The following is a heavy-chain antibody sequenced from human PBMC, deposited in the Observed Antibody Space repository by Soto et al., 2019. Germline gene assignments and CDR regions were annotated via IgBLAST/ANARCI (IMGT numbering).Heavy chain of an antibody. Sequence: QITLKESGPTLVRPAQTLTLTCDFSGFSLSTYHMGVAWIRQPPGKALEWLALIYWDDDKRYSPSLKDRLAISKDTSSNQVVLTITNIDPGDSATYFCEHAGDYDLLTFDHCGPGTLVTVSS. CDR2: IYWDDDK. D-gene: IGHD4-17*01. V-gene: IGHV2-5*02. CDR3: EHAGDYDLLTFDH. CDR1: GFSLSTYHMG. J-gene: IGHJ4*02.